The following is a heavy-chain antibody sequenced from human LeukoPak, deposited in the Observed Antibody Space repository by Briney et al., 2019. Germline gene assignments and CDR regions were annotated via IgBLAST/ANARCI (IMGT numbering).Heavy chain of an antibody. CDR3: ARDPGRQYSSIADV. CDR1: GFSFSSYW. J-gene: IGHJ6*02. Sequence: PGGSLRLSCAASGFSFSSYWMNWVRRAPGKGLEWLANIKEDGSKKYYVDSVKGRFTISRDNAKNSLYLQMDSLRAEDTAVYYCARDPGRQYSSIADVWGQGTRSPSP. CDR2: IKEDGSKK. V-gene: IGHV3-7*03. D-gene: IGHD6-19*01.